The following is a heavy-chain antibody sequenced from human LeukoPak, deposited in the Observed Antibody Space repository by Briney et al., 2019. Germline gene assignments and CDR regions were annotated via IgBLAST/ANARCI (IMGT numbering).Heavy chain of an antibody. D-gene: IGHD1-7*01. CDR2: INHSGST. CDR1: GGSFSGYY. V-gene: IGHV4-34*01. Sequence: SETLSLTCAVYGGSFSGYYWSWTRQPPGKGLEWIGEINHSGSTNYNPSLKSRVTISVDTSKNQFFLKLSSVTAADTAVYYCARDCTGWNYYFDYWGQGTLVTVSS. J-gene: IGHJ4*02. CDR3: ARDCTGWNYYFDY.